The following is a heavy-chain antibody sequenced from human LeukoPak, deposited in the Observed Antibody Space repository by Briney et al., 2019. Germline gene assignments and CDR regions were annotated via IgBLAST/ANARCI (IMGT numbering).Heavy chain of an antibody. CDR2: ISYDGSNK. CDR3: ARDGLLGYFDY. D-gene: IGHD2-8*02. CDR1: GFTFSSYA. V-gene: IGHV3-30-3*01. J-gene: IGHJ4*02. Sequence: GGSLRLSCAASGFTFSSYAMHWVRQAPGKGLEWVAVISYDGSNKYYADSVKGRFTISRDNSKNTLYLQMNSQRAEDTAVYYCARDGLLGYFDYWGQGTLVTVSS.